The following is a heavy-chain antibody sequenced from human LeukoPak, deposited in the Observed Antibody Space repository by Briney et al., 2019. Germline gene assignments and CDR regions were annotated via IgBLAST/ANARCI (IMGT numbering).Heavy chain of an antibody. CDR1: AFTFISFG. CDR2: ISYDGSNK. Sequence: AGTLIHSSSASAFTFISFGMQWFGQAPGKGRVGVVVISYDGSNKYYADSVKGRFTIPSDNSKDTLYLQMIRLRDEDTAVYYCAKDGYVYIGYDDYVDRYFDYWGQGPLVTVSS. V-gene: IGHV3-30*18. CDR3: AKDGYVYIGYDDYVDRYFDY. J-gene: IGHJ4*02. D-gene: IGHD5-12*01.